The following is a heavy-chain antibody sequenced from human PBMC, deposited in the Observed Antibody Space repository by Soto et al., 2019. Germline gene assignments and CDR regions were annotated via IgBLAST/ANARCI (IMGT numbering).Heavy chain of an antibody. CDR2: ISGSGGST. D-gene: IGHD3-22*01. Sequence: PGGSLRLSCEASGFTFSSYAMSWVRQAPGKGLEWVSAISGSGGSTYYADSVKGRFTISRDNSKNTLYLQMNSLRAEDTAVYYCAXDTNRYYYDSSGYYFDYWGQGATVTVSS. CDR1: GFTFSSYA. CDR3: AXDTNRYYYDSSGYYFDY. V-gene: IGHV3-23*01. J-gene: IGHJ4*03.